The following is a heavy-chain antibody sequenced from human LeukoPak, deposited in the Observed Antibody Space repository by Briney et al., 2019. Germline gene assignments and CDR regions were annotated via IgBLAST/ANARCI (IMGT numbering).Heavy chain of an antibody. CDR1: GYTFTGYY. CDR2: INPNSGGT. V-gene: IGHV1-2*02. J-gene: IGHJ4*02. CDR3: ARGYFYDILTGYLAN. D-gene: IGHD3-9*01. Sequence: ASVKVSCKASGYTFTGYYMHWVRQAPGQGLEWMGWINPNSGGTNYAQKFQGRVTMTRDTSISTAYMELSRLRSDDTAVYYCARGYFYDILTGYLANWGQGTLVTVSS.